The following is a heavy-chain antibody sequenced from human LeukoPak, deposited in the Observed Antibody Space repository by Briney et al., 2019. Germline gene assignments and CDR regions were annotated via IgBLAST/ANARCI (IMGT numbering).Heavy chain of an antibody. Sequence: GGSLRLSCSGSGFTFRNYAMHWVRQAPGKGLESVSAISSNGGSTYYADSVKGTFTISRDNSKNTLYLQMRSLRAEDTAVYYRVRDESRTRDAFDIWGQGTKVTVSS. J-gene: IGHJ3*02. D-gene: IGHD2-2*01. CDR1: GFTFRNYA. CDR3: VRDESRTRDAFDI. CDR2: ISSNGGST. V-gene: IGHV3-64D*09.